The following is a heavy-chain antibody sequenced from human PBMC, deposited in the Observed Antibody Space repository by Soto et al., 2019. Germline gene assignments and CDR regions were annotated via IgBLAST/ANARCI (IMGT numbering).Heavy chain of an antibody. V-gene: IGHV3-53*01. CDR2: IYSGGST. CDR3: AREPLNLVGATPILAFDI. Sequence: GGSLRLSCAASGFTVISNYMSWVRQAPGKGLEWVSVIYSGGSTYYADSVKGRFTISRDNSKNTLYLQMNSLRAEDTAVYYCAREPLNLVGATPILAFDIWGQGTMVTVSS. CDR1: GFTVISNY. J-gene: IGHJ3*02. D-gene: IGHD1-26*01.